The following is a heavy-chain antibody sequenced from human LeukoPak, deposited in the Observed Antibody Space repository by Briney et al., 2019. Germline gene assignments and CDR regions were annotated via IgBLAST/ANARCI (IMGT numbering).Heavy chain of an antibody. D-gene: IGHD3-16*02. CDR2: IDYSGNT. CDR1: GGSISSSSYY. V-gene: IGHV4-39*01. J-gene: IGHJ4*02. CDR3: ARQYYDYVWGSYRDLYYFDY. Sequence: SETLSLTCTVSGGSISSSSYYWGWIRQPPGKGLGWIGSIDYSGNTYYNPTLKSRVTISVDTSKNPFSLKLSSVTAADTAVYYCARQYYDYVWGSYRDLYYFDYWGQGTLVTVSS.